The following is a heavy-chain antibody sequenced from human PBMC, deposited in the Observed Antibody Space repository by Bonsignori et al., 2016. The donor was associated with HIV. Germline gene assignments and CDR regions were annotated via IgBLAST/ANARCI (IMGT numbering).Heavy chain of an antibody. J-gene: IGHJ4*02. V-gene: IGHV4-39*07. CDR2: VYYSGST. Sequence: IRQPPGKGLEWIASVYYSGSTYYSPSLRSRVTVSVDPSSNQFSLSLTSATAADTAVYFCARDKRGVGGSRYYFDLWGQGAPVTVSS. CDR3: ARDKRGVGGSRYYFDL. D-gene: IGHD1-26*01.